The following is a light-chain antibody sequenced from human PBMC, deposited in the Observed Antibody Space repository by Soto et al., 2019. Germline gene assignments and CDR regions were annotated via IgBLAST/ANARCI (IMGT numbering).Light chain of an antibody. J-gene: IGKJ2*01. CDR1: QSINSE. CDR2: GAS. Sequence: EILMTQSPATLSLSPGDRAALSCRASQSINSELAWYQQKPGQPPRLLIYGASTRATGVPARFTGSESGSEFTLTISGLQSEDFAVYYCQQGHNWPLTFGQGTRVEI. V-gene: IGKV3-15*01. CDR3: QQGHNWPLT.